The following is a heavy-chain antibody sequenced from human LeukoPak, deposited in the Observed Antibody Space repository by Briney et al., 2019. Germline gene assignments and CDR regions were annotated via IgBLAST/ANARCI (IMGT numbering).Heavy chain of an antibody. CDR1: GVYISSSSYY. V-gene: IGHV4-39*01. CDR2: IYYSGST. Sequence: SETLSLTCTVSGVYISSSSYYWGWIRQPPGENLEWIGSIYYSGSTHYNPSLKSRVTISVDTSKNQFSLKLSSVTAADTAVYYCARLGYCTNAVCYNWFDPWGQGTLVTVSS. J-gene: IGHJ5*02. CDR3: ARLGYCTNAVCYNWFDP. D-gene: IGHD2-8*01.